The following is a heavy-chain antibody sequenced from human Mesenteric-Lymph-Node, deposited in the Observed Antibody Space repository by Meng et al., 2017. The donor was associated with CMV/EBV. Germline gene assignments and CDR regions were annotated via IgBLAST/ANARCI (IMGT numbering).Heavy chain of an antibody. D-gene: IGHD3-3*01. Sequence: GESLKISCAASGFTFSSYAMHWVRQAPGKGLEWVAVISYDRSNKYYADSVKGRFTISRDNSKNTLYLQMNSLRAEDTAVYYCARDRRFLEWLLETSYGMDVWGQGTTVTVSS. V-gene: IGHV3-30*04. CDR2: ISYDRSNK. CDR3: ARDRRFLEWLLETSYGMDV. J-gene: IGHJ6*02. CDR1: GFTFSSYA.